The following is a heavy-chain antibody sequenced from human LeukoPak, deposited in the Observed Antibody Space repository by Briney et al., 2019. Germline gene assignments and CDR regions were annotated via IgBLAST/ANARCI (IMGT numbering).Heavy chain of an antibody. V-gene: IGHV3-7*01. Sequence: PGGSLRLSCAASGFTFNNYWMSWVRQAPGKGLEWVANIKQDGSEKYYVDSVKGRFTISRDNAKNSLYLQMNSLRAEDTAVYYCARGYRIVDLFCALLWGQGTMVTVSS. CDR1: GFTFNNYW. CDR2: IKQDGSEK. CDR3: ARGYRIVDLFCALL. D-gene: IGHD1-26*01. J-gene: IGHJ3*01.